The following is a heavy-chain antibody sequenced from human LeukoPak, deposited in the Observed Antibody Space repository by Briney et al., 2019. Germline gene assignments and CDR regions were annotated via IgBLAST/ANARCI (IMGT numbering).Heavy chain of an antibody. CDR1: GGSISSSSYY. Sequence: PSETLSLTCTVSGGSISSSSYYWGWIRQPPGNGLEWIGSIYYSGSTYYNPSLKSRVTISVDTSKNQFSLKLSSVTAADTAVYYCARHVRAVAGPHYFDYWGQGTLVTVSS. CDR2: IYYSGST. J-gene: IGHJ4*02. V-gene: IGHV4-39*01. D-gene: IGHD6-19*01. CDR3: ARHVRAVAGPHYFDY.